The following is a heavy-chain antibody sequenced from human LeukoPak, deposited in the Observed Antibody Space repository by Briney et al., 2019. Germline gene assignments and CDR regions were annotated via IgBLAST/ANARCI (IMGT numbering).Heavy chain of an antibody. D-gene: IGHD4-17*01. V-gene: IGHV3-53*01. J-gene: IGHJ4*02. CDR3: ARDYYDYGDISFDY. Sequence: GGSLRLSCAASGFTVSSNYMSWVRQAPGKGLEWVSVIYSGGSTYYADSVKGRFTISRDNAKNSLYLQMNSLRAEDTAVYYCARDYYDYGDISFDYWGQGTLVTVSS. CDR2: IYSGGST. CDR1: GFTVSSNY.